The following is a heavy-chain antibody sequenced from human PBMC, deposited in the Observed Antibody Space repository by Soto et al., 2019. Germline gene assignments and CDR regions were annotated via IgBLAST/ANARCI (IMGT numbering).Heavy chain of an antibody. CDR1: GYTFSIYD. J-gene: IGHJ4*02. D-gene: IGHD6-19*01. CDR3: ATSGGGWYLY. CDR2: LKPKXGAK. Sequence: XXVKVSCKASGYTFSIYDINWVRQATGQGIEWMGXLKPKXGAKGYEQKFXXRVTLTRXXSIKQAYIEQSSLTSDDKAVYYCATSGGGWYLYWGKGTLVTVYS. V-gene: IGHV1-8*01.